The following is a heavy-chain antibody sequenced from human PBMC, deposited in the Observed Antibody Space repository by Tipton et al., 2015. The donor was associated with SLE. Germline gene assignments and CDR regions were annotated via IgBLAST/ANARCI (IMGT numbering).Heavy chain of an antibody. V-gene: IGHV4-61*01. CDR1: GGSVSSGSYY. J-gene: IGHJ4*02. Sequence: LRLSCTVSGGSVSSGSYYWSWIRQPPGKGLEWIGYIYYSGSTNYNPSLKSRVTISVDTSKNQFSLKLTSVTAADTAAYYCARGHSSGWYAFDYWGQGTLVTVSS. CDR2: IYYSGST. D-gene: IGHD6-19*01. CDR3: ARGHSSGWYAFDY.